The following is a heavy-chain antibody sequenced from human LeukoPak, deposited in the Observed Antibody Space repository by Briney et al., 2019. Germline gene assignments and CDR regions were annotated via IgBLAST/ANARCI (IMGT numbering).Heavy chain of an antibody. J-gene: IGHJ3*02. CDR3: ARFSTNDRRNAFDI. Sequence: GGSLRLSCAASGFTFSTYVMQWVRQAPGKGLEYVSAITGDGGYTCYANSVKGRFTISRDNSKKTLYLQMGSLRADDIAVYYCARFSTNDRRNAFDIWGQGTMVTVSS. CDR2: ITGDGGYT. D-gene: IGHD2-8*01. V-gene: IGHV3-64*01. CDR1: GFTFSTYV.